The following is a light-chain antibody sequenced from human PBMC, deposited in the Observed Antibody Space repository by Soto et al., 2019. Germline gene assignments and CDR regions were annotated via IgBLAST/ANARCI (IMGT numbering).Light chain of an antibody. V-gene: IGLV3-21*02. CDR2: DDS. J-gene: IGLJ2*01. CDR1: RIGTES. CDR3: QVWDSRSDHVV. Sequence: SYELTQPPSVSVAPGQTARITCGGNRIGTESVHWYQQKPGQAPVLVVYDDSDRPSGIPERFSGSNSGNTATLTLSRVEAGDEADYYCQVWDSRSDHVVFGGGTKVTVL.